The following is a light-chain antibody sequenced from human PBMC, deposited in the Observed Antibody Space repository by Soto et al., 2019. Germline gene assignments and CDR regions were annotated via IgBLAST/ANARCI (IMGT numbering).Light chain of an antibody. V-gene: IGKV1-5*03. CDR3: QQYNDNWT. CDR1: QSISSW. CDR2: KAS. J-gene: IGKJ1*01. Sequence: DIQMTQSPSTLSASVGDRVTNTCWASQSISSWLAWYQQKPGKAPKLLIYKASSLESGVPSRFSGSGSGTEFTLAISSLQPDDSATYYCQQYNDNWTFGQGTKV.